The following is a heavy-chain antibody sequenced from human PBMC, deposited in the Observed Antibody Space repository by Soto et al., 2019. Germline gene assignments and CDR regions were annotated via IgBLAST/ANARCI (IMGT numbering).Heavy chain of an antibody. V-gene: IGHV5-51*01. D-gene: IGHD3-22*01. J-gene: IGHJ4*02. CDR3: ARQSRDYSYLEY. CDR1: GNSFMNYW. CDR2: IYPGDSRT. Sequence: PGESLKISCETSGNSFMNYWIGWVRQKPGKGLDWMGIIYPGDSRTIYSPSFQGHVSISVDKSISTAYLQWSSLEASDTAIYYWARQSRDYSYLEYWGQGTPVTAPQ.